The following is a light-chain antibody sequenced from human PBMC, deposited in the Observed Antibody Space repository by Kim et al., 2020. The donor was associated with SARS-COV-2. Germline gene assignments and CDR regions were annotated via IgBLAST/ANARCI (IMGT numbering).Light chain of an antibody. CDR1: SSNIGAGFH. V-gene: IGLV1-40*01. Sequence: PGQRVTISCTGSSSNIGAGFHVHWYQHLPGTAPKLLIHGNNNRPSGVPDRFSGSKSGTSASLVITGLQAEDEADYYCQSYGSTYWVFGGGTQLTVL. CDR3: QSYGSTYWV. J-gene: IGLJ3*02. CDR2: GNN.